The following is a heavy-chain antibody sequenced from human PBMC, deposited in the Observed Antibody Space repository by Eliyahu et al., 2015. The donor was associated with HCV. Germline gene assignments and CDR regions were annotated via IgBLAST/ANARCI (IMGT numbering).Heavy chain of an antibody. CDR3: AKDQHIRRRIQLWSKIPWYFDY. CDR1: GFTFSSXA. Sequence: EVQLLESGGGLVQPGGSLRLSCAASGFTFSSXAMXWVRQAPGKGLXWXSAISGSGGSTYYADSVKGRFTISRDNSKNTLYLQMNSLRAEDTAVYYCAKDQHIRRRIQLWSKIPWYFDYWGQGTLVTVSS. CDR2: ISGSGGST. D-gene: IGHD5-18*01. J-gene: IGHJ4*02. V-gene: IGHV3-23*01.